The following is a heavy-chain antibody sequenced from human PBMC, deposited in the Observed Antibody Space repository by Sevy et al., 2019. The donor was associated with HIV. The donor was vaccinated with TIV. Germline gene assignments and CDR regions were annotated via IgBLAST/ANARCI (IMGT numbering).Heavy chain of an antibody. V-gene: IGHV4-34*01. J-gene: IGHJ5*02. CDR3: ARVGMGGVTRSRIKWFDP. Sequence: SETLSLTCAVYGGSFSGYYWSWIRQPPGKGLEWIGEINHSGSTNYNPSLKSRVTISVDTSKNQFSLKLSSVTAADTAVYYCARVGMGGVTRSRIKWFDPWGQGSLVTVSS. CDR1: GGSFSGYY. CDR2: INHSGST. D-gene: IGHD3-16*01.